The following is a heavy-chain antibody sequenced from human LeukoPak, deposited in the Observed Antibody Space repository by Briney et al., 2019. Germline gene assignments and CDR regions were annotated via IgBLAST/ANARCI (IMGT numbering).Heavy chain of an antibody. CDR1: GFTVSSNY. CDR3: ARVGSGWYYFDY. V-gene: IGHV3-66*03. Sequence: GGSLRLSCAASGFTVSSNYMSWVRQAPGEGLEWGSVTYSNGRTYYADSVKGRFTISRDNSKNTRYLQMGSLRAEDMAVYYCARVGSGWYYFDYWGQGPLVTVSS. CDR2: TYSNGRT. J-gene: IGHJ4*02. D-gene: IGHD6-19*01.